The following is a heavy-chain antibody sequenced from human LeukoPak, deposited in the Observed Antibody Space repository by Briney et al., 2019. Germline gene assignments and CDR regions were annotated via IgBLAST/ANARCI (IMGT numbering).Heavy chain of an antibody. CDR2: IYYSGNT. V-gene: IGHV4-59*08. J-gene: IGHJ4*02. Sequence: SETLSLTCTVSGGSMSSYDWTWIRQPPGKGLEWIGYIYYSGNTNYNPSLKSRVAISVDTSTNHFSLKLTSVTAADTAVYYCARGGGWLQFADYWGQGTLVSVSS. CDR3: ARGGGWLQFADY. D-gene: IGHD5-24*01. CDR1: GGSMSSYD.